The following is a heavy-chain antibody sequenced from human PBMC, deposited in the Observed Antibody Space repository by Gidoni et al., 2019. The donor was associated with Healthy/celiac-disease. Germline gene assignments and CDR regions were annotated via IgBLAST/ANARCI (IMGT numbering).Heavy chain of an antibody. D-gene: IGHD3-10*01. CDR3: ARDIPNKFRGHYYYGSGSYLPDYYGMDV. J-gene: IGHJ6*02. CDR2: FSAYNGNT. V-gene: IGHV1-18*01. CDR1: GYTFTSYG. Sequence: QVQLVQSGAEVKKPGALVKVSCKASGYTFTSYGISWVRQAPGQGLEWMGWFSAYNGNTNYAQKLQGRVTMTTDKSTRTGYMELKSLRSDDTAVYYCARDIPNKFRGHYYYGSGSYLPDYYGMDVWGQGTTVTVSS.